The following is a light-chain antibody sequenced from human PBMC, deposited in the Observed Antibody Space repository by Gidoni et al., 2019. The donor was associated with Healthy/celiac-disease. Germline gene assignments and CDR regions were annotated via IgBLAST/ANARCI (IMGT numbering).Light chain of an antibody. CDR1: QGISSY. CDR2: AAS. CDR3: QQLNSYLFT. Sequence: DIQLTQSPSFLSASVGDRVTITCWASQGISSYLAWYQQKPGKAPKLLIYAASTLQSGVPSSFSGSGSGTEFTLTISSLQPEDFATYYCQQLNSYLFTFGPGTKVDIK. J-gene: IGKJ3*01. V-gene: IGKV1-9*01.